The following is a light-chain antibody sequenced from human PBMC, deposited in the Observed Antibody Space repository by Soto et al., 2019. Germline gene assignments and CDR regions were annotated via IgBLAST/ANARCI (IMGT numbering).Light chain of an antibody. J-gene: IGKJ1*01. CDR2: DAS. Sequence: DIQMPQSPSTLSASVGDRVTITCRASQSINIWLAWYQQKAGKAPKLLISDASTLESGVPSRFSGSGSRTEFTRTISSLQPDDFATYYCQEYNSWRGEWTFGQGTKVEIK. CDR3: QEYNSWRGEWT. CDR1: QSINIW. V-gene: IGKV1-5*01.